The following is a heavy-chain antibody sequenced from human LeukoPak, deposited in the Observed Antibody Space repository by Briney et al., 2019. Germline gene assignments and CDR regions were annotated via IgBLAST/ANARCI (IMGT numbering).Heavy chain of an antibody. J-gene: IGHJ6*03. Sequence: SETLSLTCAVYGGSFSGYYWSWIRQPPGKGLEWIGYIYYSGSTNYNPSLKSRVTISVDTSKNQFSLKLSSVTAADTAVYYCARVQATTSGGRYYYYMDVWGKGTTVTISS. CDR2: IYYSGST. CDR1: GGSFSGYY. D-gene: IGHD1-26*01. V-gene: IGHV4-59*01. CDR3: ARVQATTSGGRYYYYMDV.